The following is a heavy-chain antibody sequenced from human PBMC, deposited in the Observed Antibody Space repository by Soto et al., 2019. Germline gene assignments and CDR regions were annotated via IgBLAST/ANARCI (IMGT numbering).Heavy chain of an antibody. V-gene: IGHV4-38-2*02. CDR3: ATKEYYYDSSGYYYGAFDI. J-gene: IGHJ3*02. D-gene: IGHD3-22*01. CDR1: GYSINSDDY. Sequence: SETLSLTCTVSGYSINSDDYWGWIRQPPGKGLEWIGSIYYSGSTYYNPSLKSRVTISVDTSKNQFSLKLSSVTAADTAVYYCATKEYYYDSSGYYYGAFDIWGQGTMVTVSS. CDR2: IYYSGST.